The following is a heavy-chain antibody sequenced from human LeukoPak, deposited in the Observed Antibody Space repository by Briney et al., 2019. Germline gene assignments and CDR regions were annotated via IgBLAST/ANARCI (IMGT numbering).Heavy chain of an antibody. J-gene: IGHJ3*02. CDR3: AKEIIAVGVGGTFDI. D-gene: IGHD2-15*01. Sequence: GGSLRLSCAASGFTFSSYAMGWVRQAPGKGLEWVSAISVSGGSTYYADAVKGRFTISRDNSKNTLYLQMNSLRAEDTAVYYCAKEIIAVGVGGTFDIWGQGTMVTVSS. V-gene: IGHV3-23*01. CDR1: GFTFSSYA. CDR2: ISVSGGST.